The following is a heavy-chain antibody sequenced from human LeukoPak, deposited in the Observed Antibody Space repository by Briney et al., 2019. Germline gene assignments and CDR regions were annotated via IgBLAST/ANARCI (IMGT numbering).Heavy chain of an antibody. CDR1: GGSITSYY. CDR3: ARASTTFDD. Sequence: SETLSLTCSVSGGSITSYYWSWIRQPPGKGLEWIGHVSDGGRTNYSPSLRSRGSISVDTSTNQFSLKLNSVTAADTAVYFCARASTTFDDWGQGTLVTVSS. D-gene: IGHD1-14*01. CDR2: VSDGGRT. J-gene: IGHJ4*02. V-gene: IGHV4-59*01.